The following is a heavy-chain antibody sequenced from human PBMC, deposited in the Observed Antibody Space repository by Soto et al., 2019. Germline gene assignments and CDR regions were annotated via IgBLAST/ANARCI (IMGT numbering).Heavy chain of an antibody. CDR1: GYTFTIYW. D-gene: IGHD4-17*01. V-gene: IGHV5-51*01. CDR2: IYPSDSDT. J-gene: IGHJ4*02. Sequence: PGGSLKISCQVSGYTFTIYWIGWVRQMPGKGLEWMGIIYPSDSDTRYSPSFQGQVTISADQSINTAYLQWDSLKASDTAIYYCARPANTVADHFDLWGQGTPVTVYS. CDR3: ARPANTVADHFDL.